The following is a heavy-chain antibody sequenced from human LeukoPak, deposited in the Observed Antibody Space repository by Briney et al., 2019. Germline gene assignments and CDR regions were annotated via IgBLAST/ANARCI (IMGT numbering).Heavy chain of an antibody. D-gene: IGHD3-22*01. CDR3: ARNYYDSSGYYKYLDY. J-gene: IGHJ4*02. Sequence: ASVKVSCKASGYTFTTYAIHWVRQAPGQRLEWMGWISTYNDDRKYSPKFQGTVTITTDTSASTAYMELSSLRSEDTAVYYCARNYYDSSGYYKYLDYWGQGTLVTVSS. CDR1: GYTFTTYA. CDR2: ISTYNDDR. V-gene: IGHV1-3*04.